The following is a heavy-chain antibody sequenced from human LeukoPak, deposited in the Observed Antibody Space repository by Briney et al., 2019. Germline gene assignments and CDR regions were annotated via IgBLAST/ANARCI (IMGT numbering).Heavy chain of an antibody. Sequence: PSETLSLTCTVSGGSISSHYWSWIRQPPGKGLEWIGYIYYSGSTNYNPSLKSRVTISVDTSKNQFSLKLSSVTAADTAVYYCARDIGSGDAFDIWGQGIMVTVSS. CDR3: ARDIGSGDAFDI. CDR1: GGSISSHY. V-gene: IGHV4-59*11. CDR2: IYYSGST. D-gene: IGHD1-26*01. J-gene: IGHJ3*02.